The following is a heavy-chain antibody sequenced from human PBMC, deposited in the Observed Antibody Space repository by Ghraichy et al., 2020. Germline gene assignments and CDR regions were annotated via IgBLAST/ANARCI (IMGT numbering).Heavy chain of an antibody. CDR3: AKKFYYYMDV. CDR2: IDNSGTKT. Sequence: GGSLRLSCVASEFTFSIYAMTCVRQAPGKGLEWVSYIDNSGTKTYIADSVKGRFTISRDNSKNTLYLQMNGLSAEDTAVYYCAKKFYYYMDVWGKGTTVTVSS. J-gene: IGHJ6*03. V-gene: IGHV3-23*05. CDR1: EFTFSIYA.